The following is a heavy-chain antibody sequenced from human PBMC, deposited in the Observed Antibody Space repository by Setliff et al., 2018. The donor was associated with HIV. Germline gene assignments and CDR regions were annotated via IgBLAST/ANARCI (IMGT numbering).Heavy chain of an antibody. CDR2: IYYSGST. D-gene: IGHD3-22*01. Sequence: ASETLSLTCTVSGGSISSYYWSWIRQPPGKGLEWIGYIYYSGSTNYNPSLKSRVTISVDTSKNQFSLKLSSVTAADTAVYYCARDSSYYYDSSGYSAVDYYYGMDVWGQGTTGTVSS. CDR1: GGSISSYY. J-gene: IGHJ6*02. V-gene: IGHV4-59*01. CDR3: ARDSSYYYDSSGYSAVDYYYGMDV.